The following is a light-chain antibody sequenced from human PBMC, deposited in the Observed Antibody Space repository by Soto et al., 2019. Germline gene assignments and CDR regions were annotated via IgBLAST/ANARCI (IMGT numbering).Light chain of an antibody. CDR3: QQLTSYFT. CDR1: QGIASY. CDR2: AAS. Sequence: IQLTQSPSSLSASVGDRVTITCRASQGIASYLAWYQQKPGKAPKLLIYAASSLQSGVPSRFRGSGSGTDFTLTITSLQPEDFATYSCQQLTSYFTFGPGTKVDI. J-gene: IGKJ3*01. V-gene: IGKV1-9*01.